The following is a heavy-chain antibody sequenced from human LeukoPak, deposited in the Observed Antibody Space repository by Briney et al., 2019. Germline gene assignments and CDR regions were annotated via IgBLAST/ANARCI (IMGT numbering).Heavy chain of an antibody. J-gene: IGHJ5*02. D-gene: IGHD6-19*01. Sequence: SETLSLTCTVSGVSISSYYWTWIRQPAGKGLEWIGRIYSSGSTNYNPSLNSRVTMSVDTSKNQFSLKLSSVTAADTAVYYCARAVAGLNWIDPWGQGTLVTVSS. V-gene: IGHV4-4*07. CDR3: ARAVAGLNWIDP. CDR1: GVSISSYY. CDR2: IYSSGST.